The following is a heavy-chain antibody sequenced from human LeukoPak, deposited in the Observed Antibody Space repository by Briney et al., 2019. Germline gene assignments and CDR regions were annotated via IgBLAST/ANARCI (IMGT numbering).Heavy chain of an antibody. Sequence: ASVKVSCKASGYTFNKYAINWVRQAPGQGLEWMGWINTNTGNPSYARDFTGRFVFSLDTSVNSVFLQINNLKAEDTAFYYCTLGSYWGQGTLVTASS. J-gene: IGHJ4*02. CDR2: INTNTGNP. D-gene: IGHD3-10*01. CDR3: TLGSY. CDR1: GYTFNKYA. V-gene: IGHV7-4-1*02.